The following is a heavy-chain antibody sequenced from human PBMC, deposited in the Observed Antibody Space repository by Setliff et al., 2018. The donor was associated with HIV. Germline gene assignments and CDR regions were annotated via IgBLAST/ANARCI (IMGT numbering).Heavy chain of an antibody. J-gene: IGHJ4*02. D-gene: IGHD1-1*01. Sequence: GASVKVSCKASGYTFTSYGISWVRQAPGKGPEWMGRVDPEGGETRYAEKFQGRVTMTADTSTDTAYMELSSVRSEDTAVYYCATEGPPPRTSDFEYWGQGTLVTVSS. V-gene: IGHV1-69-2*01. CDR1: GYTFTSYG. CDR2: VDPEGGET. CDR3: ATEGPPPRTSDFEY.